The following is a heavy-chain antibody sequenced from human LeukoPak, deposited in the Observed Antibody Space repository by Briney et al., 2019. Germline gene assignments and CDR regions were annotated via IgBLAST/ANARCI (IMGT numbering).Heavy chain of an antibody. CDR2: IYYSGST. D-gene: IGHD6-13*01. CDR1: GGSISSGDYY. J-gene: IGHJ4*02. V-gene: IGHV4-61*08. CDR3: ARGGSSWYADY. Sequence: SQTLSLTCTVSGGSISSGDYYWSWIRQPPGKGLEWIGNIYYSGSTNYNPSLKSRVTISVDTSKNQFSLKVSSVTAADTAVYYCARGGSSWYADYWGQGTLVTVSS.